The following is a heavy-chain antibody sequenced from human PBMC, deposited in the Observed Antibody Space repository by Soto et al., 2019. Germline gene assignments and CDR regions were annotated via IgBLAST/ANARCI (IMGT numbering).Heavy chain of an antibody. CDR3: ARLIGRVARGKQYYYSVMDV. D-gene: IGHD5-12*01. V-gene: IGHV5-51*01. Sequence: GESLKISCKGSGYSFTSYWIGWVRQMPGKGLEWMGIIYPGDSDTRYSPSFQGQVTISADKSISTAYLQWSSLKASDTAMYYCARLIGRVARGKQYYYSVMDVWGKGPTVTVSS. CDR1: GYSFTSYW. CDR2: IYPGDSDT. J-gene: IGHJ6*04.